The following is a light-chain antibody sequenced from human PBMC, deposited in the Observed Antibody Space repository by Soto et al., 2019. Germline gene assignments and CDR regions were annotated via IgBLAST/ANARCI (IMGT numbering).Light chain of an antibody. CDR2: AAS. CDR3: QQYNTYWT. Sequence: GDRVTITCRASQSISSRLAWYQQKPGKAPKVLIYAASSLESGVPSRFSGSGSGTEFTLTITSLQPDDFATYYCQQYNTYWTFDQGTKVEIK. J-gene: IGKJ1*01. V-gene: IGKV1-5*01. CDR1: QSISSR.